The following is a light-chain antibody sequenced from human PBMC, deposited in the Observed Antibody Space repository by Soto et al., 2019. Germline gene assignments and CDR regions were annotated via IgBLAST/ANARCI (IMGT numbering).Light chain of an antibody. CDR3: QHYNSYSEA. V-gene: IGKV1-5*03. CDR1: QSISSW. Sequence: DIQMTQSPSTLSVSVGDRVTIICGASQSISSWLAWYQQKPGKAPKLLIYKASTLKSGVPSRFSGSGSGTEFTLTISSLQPDDFATYYCQHYNSYSEAFGQGTKVELK. CDR2: KAS. J-gene: IGKJ1*01.